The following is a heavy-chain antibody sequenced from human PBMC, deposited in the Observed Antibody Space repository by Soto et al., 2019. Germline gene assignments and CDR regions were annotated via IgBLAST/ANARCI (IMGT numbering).Heavy chain of an antibody. CDR2: INAGNGNT. Sequence: QVQLVQSGAEEKKPGASVKDSCKPSGYTFTSYAMHWVRQAPGQRLEWMGWINAGNGNTKYSQKFQGRVTITRDTSASTAYRELSSLRSEDTAVYYCARDPSYYGMDVWGQGTTLTVSS. J-gene: IGHJ6*02. V-gene: IGHV1-3*05. CDR3: ARDPSYYGMDV. CDR1: GYTFTSYA.